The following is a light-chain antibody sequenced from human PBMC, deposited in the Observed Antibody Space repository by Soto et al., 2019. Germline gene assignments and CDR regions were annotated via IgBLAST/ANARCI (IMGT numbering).Light chain of an antibody. CDR2: AES. Sequence: DIQMTQSPSSLSASVGDRVTITCRASQGISSYLAWYQQKPGKVPKVLIYAESTLHSGVPSRFSGSGSGTECTLTISNVQPEDVATYYCQKYYSAPETFGQGTKVEIK. J-gene: IGKJ1*01. CDR1: QGISSY. V-gene: IGKV1-27*01. CDR3: QKYYSAPET.